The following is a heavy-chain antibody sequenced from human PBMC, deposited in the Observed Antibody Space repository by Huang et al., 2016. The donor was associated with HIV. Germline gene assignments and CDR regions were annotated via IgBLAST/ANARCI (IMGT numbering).Heavy chain of an antibody. CDR1: DYTFTKYG. CDR2: INTYNGNT. D-gene: IGHD2-21*02. CDR3: ARDRDPAVRYYYGMDV. J-gene: IGHJ6*02. V-gene: IGHV1-18*04. Sequence: QVHLVQSGVDVKKPGASVKVSCKASDYTFTKYGISWVRQAPGQGLEWMGWINTYNGNTNYAQKFQGRVTLTTDTSTNTAYMDLGSLRYDDTAVYYCARDRDPAVRYYYGMDVWGQGTTVIVSS.